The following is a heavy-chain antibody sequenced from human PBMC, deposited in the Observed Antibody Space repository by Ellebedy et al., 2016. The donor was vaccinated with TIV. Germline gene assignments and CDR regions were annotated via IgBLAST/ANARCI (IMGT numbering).Heavy chain of an antibody. CDR3: ARFSTSGWYMDV. Sequence: SETLSLTXAVYGGSFSGYYWSWIRQPPGKRLEWIGEMYHSGSSNYSPSLKSRTTISLDKTNNTFSLKLTSVTAADTAIYYCARFSTSGWYMDVWGQGTTVTVAS. J-gene: IGHJ6*02. CDR2: MYHSGSS. V-gene: IGHV4-34*10. D-gene: IGHD6-13*01. CDR1: GGSFSGYY.